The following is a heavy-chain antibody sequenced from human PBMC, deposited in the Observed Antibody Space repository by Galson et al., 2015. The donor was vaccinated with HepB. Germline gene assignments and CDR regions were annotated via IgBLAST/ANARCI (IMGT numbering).Heavy chain of an antibody. CDR3: ARGRPGTFAVLGN. V-gene: IGHV3-53*01. Sequence: SLRLSCAASGFTVSNSYMSLVRQAPGKGLEWLSVIYSGVHAFYAGSAKGRLTISRDDAKNTLYLQLNSLRAGDTAIYYCARGRPGTFAVLGNSGQGTVVTVSS. CDR1: GFTVSNSY. CDR2: IYSGVHA. J-gene: IGHJ1*01. D-gene: IGHD1-1*01.